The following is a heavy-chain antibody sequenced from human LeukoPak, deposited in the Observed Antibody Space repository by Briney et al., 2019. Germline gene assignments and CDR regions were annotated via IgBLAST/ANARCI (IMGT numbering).Heavy chain of an antibody. J-gene: IGHJ4*02. Sequence: SVKVSCKASGYTFTSYAISWVRQAPGQGLEWMGGIIPIFGTANYAQKFQGRVTITTDESTSTAYMELSSLRSEDTAVYYCARSTTYYDFWSGSRLYYFDYWGQGTLVTVSS. D-gene: IGHD3-3*01. V-gene: IGHV1-69*05. CDR2: IIPIFGTA. CDR1: GYTFTSYA. CDR3: ARSTTYYDFWSGSRLYYFDY.